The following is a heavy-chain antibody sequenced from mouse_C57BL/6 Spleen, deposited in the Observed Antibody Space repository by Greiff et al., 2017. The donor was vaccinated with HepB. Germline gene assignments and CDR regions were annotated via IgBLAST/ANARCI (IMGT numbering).Heavy chain of an antibody. CDR3: TSRGPYDYDPFAY. Sequence: QVQLQQSGAELVRPGASVTLSCKASGYTFTDYEMHWVKHTPVHGLEWIGAIDPETGGTAYNQKFKGKAILTADKSSSTAYMELRSLTSEDSAVYYCTSRGPYDYDPFAYWGHGTLVTVSA. CDR1: GYTFTDYE. J-gene: IGHJ3*01. CDR2: IDPETGGT. V-gene: IGHV1-15*01. D-gene: IGHD2-4*01.